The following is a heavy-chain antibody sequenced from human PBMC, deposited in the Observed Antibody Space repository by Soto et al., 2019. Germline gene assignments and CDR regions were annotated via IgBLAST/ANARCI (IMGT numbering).Heavy chain of an antibody. V-gene: IGHV1-2*04. CDR2: INPNSGDT. J-gene: IGHJ5*02. D-gene: IGHD3-10*01. CDR3: ARATYGSGHNNPYIWFDT. CDR1: GYTFIGYY. Sequence: QVHLVQSGAEVKKPGASVKVSCKASGYTFIGYYMHWVRQAPGQRLEWMGWINPNSGDTNYAQQFQGWVTMTRDTSISTAYMELSRLRSDDTAVYSCARATYGSGHNNPYIWFDTWGQVPLFTVSS.